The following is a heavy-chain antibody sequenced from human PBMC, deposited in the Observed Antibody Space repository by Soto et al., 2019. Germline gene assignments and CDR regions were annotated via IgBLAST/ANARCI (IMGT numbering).Heavy chain of an antibody. Sequence: ASVKVSCKASGYTFTSYGISWVRQAPGQGLEWMGWISAYNGNTNYAQKLQGRVTMTTDTSTSTAYMELRSLRSDDTAVYYCARDRWIQLWSRRYYYYGMDVWGQGTTVTVSS. CDR2: ISAYNGNT. CDR3: ARDRWIQLWSRRYYYYGMDV. V-gene: IGHV1-18*04. D-gene: IGHD5-18*01. CDR1: GYTFTSYG. J-gene: IGHJ6*02.